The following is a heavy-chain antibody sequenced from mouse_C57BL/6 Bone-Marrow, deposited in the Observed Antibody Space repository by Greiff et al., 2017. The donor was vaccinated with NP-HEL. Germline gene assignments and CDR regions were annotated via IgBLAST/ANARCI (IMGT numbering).Heavy chain of an antibody. CDR2: IDPSDSYT. CDR1: GYTFTSYW. V-gene: IGHV1-69*01. Sequence: QVQLQQPGAELVMPGASVKLSCKASGYTFTSYWMHWVKQRPGQGLEWIGEIDPSDSYTNYNQKFKGKSTLTVDKSSSTAYMQLSSLTSEDSAVYYCARSTVVAEGWYFDVWGTGTTVTVSS. CDR3: ARSTVVAEGWYFDV. D-gene: IGHD1-1*01. J-gene: IGHJ1*03.